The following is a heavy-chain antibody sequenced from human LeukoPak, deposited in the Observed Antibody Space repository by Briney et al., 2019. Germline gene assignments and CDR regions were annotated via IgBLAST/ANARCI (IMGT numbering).Heavy chain of an antibody. J-gene: IGHJ4*02. CDR2: ISGDSTYI. V-gene: IGHV3-21*01. Sequence: GGSLRLSCAASGFTFASYSMNWVRQAPGKGLEWVSSISGDSTYIYTAGSVKGRFTISRDNAQASLYLQMISLRADDTAVYYCARVSGRLERQSDLDYWGQGTLVIVSS. CDR1: GFTFASYS. D-gene: IGHD1-1*01. CDR3: ARVSGRLERQSDLDY.